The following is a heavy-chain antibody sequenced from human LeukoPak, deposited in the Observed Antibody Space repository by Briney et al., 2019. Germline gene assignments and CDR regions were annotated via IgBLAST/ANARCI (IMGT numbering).Heavy chain of an antibody. D-gene: IGHD2-2*01. CDR1: GYTFVAYY. Sequence: ASVKVSCKASGYTFVAYYMHRVRQAPGQGLEWMEGINPNSGGTNYAQKFQGRVTMTRDTSISTVYMELSRLRSDDTAVYYCARDSCSSTSCLSIDDYWGQGTLVTVSS. CDR2: INPNSGGT. V-gene: IGHV1-2*02. J-gene: IGHJ4*02. CDR3: ARDSCSSTSCLSIDDY.